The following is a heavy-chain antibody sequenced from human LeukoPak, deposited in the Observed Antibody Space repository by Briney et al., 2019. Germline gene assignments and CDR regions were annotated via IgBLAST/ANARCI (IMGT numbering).Heavy chain of an antibody. V-gene: IGHV3-21*01. D-gene: IGHD6-25*01. CDR3: ARSIAAAPPDY. CDR2: ISSSSSYI. CDR1: GFTFSSYS. J-gene: IGHJ4*02. Sequence: GGSLKLSCAASGFTFSSYSMNWVRQAPGKGLEWVSSISSSSSYIYYADSVKGRFTISRDNAKNSLYLQMNGLRAEDTAVYYCARSIAAAPPDYWGQGTLVTVSS.